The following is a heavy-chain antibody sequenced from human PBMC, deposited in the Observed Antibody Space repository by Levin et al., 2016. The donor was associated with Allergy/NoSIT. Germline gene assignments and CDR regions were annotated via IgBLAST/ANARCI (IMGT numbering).Heavy chain of an antibody. V-gene: IGHV1-58*02. Sequence: SVKVSCKASGFTFTSSAMQWVRQARGQRLEWIGWIVVGSGNTNYAQKFQERVTITRDMSTSTAYMELSSLRSEDTAVYYCAAAAGRDPAAVTHYYDSSGYYTFDYWGQGTLVTVSS. CDR2: IVVGSGNT. J-gene: IGHJ4*02. D-gene: IGHD3-22*01. CDR1: GFTFTSSA. CDR3: AAAAGRDPAAVTHYYDSSGYYTFDY.